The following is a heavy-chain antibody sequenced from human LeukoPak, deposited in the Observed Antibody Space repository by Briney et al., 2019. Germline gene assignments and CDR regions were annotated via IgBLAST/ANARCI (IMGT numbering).Heavy chain of an antibody. CDR1: GFTFSSYG. Sequence: PGGSLRLSCAASGFTFSSYGMHWVRQAPGKGLEWVAVISYDGSNKYYADSVKGRFTISRDNSKNTLYLQMNSLRAEDTAVYYCANHYDFWSGYAFDYWGQGTLVTVSS. V-gene: IGHV3-30*18. CDR3: ANHYDFWSGYAFDY. D-gene: IGHD3-3*01. CDR2: ISYDGSNK. J-gene: IGHJ4*02.